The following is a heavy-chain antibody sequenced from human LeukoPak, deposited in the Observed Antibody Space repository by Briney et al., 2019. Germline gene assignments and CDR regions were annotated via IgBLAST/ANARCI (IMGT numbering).Heavy chain of an antibody. V-gene: IGHV4-59*01. Sequence: SETLSLTCTVSGGSMRSNYWSLTRQPPGKGLEWIGNIYYSGSTNYNPSLKSRVTISIDPSKNQFSLKLSSVTAADTAVYYCARGPPPDFDYWGRGTLVTVSS. J-gene: IGHJ4*02. CDR3: ARGPPPDFDY. CDR2: IYYSGST. CDR1: GGSMRSNY.